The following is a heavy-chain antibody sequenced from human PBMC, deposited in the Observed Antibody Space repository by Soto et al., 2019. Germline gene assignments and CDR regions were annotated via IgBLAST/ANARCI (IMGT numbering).Heavy chain of an antibody. CDR1: GYTFTSYY. CDR3: ARVWRLGYCSGGSCYVLGY. D-gene: IGHD2-15*01. CDR2: INPSGGST. Sequence: ASVKVSCKASGYTFTSYYMHWLRHAPLQVLEWMGIINPSGGSTSYAQKFQGRVTMTRDTSTSTVYMELSSLRSEDTAVYYCARVWRLGYCSGGSCYVLGYWGQGTLVTVSS. J-gene: IGHJ4*02. V-gene: IGHV1-46*01.